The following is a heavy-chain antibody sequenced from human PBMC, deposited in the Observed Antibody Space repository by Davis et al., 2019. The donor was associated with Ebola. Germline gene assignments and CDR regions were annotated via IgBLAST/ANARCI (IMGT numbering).Heavy chain of an antibody. CDR3: ARGDSVYYYDTSFQH. Sequence: FTFSKDNSKNTLYLQVNSLRAEDTAIYYCARGDSVYYYDTSFQHWGQGTLVTVSS. J-gene: IGHJ1*01. D-gene: IGHD3-22*01. V-gene: IGHV3-30*01.